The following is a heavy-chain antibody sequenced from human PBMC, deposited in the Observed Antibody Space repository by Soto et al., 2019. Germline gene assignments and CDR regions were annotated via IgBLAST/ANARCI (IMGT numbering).Heavy chain of an antibody. CDR2: IYHGGTT. Sequence: SETLSLTCAVSGGSIDSAGSYWSWIRQIPGRGLEWIGHIYHGGTTDYNPSLKSRITMSVDTSKNQFSLELNSVTAADTAVYYCARYCSGGTCYDRIDYWGQGALVTVSS. CDR3: ARYCSGGTCYDRIDY. V-gene: IGHV4-31*11. CDR1: GGSIDSAGSY. D-gene: IGHD2-15*01. J-gene: IGHJ4*02.